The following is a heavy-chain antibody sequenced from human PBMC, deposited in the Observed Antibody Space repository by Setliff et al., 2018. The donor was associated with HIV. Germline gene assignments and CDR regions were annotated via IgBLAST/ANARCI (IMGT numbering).Heavy chain of an antibody. J-gene: IGHJ3*01. CDR1: GFSFRTYW. D-gene: IGHD3-9*01. CDR2: MKYDGTEI. CDR3: VREGEYFDTIGHYLVRRFFDL. Sequence: PGGSLRLSCADSGFSFRTYWMSWVRQAPGKGLEWVANMKYDGTEIYYVDAVKGRFTISRDNAKKSVFLHMNSLRGEDTAVYYCVREGEYFDTIGHYLVRRFFDLWGQGTMVTVSS. V-gene: IGHV3-7*01.